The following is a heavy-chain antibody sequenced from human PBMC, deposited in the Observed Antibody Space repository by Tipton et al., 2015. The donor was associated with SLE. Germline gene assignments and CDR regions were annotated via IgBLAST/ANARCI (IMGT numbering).Heavy chain of an antibody. V-gene: IGHV4-59*11. J-gene: IGHJ3*02. CDR2: IYYSGST. CDR3: TRDGDYYDSSGYFFDGFDI. CDR1: GGSIRSHY. Sequence: TLSLTCTVSGGSIRSHYWSWIRQPPGKGLEWIGYIYYSGSTNYNPSPKSRVTMSVDTSKNQFSLKLSSVTSADTAVYYCTRDGDYYDSSGYFFDGFDIWGRGTMVTVSS. D-gene: IGHD3-22*01.